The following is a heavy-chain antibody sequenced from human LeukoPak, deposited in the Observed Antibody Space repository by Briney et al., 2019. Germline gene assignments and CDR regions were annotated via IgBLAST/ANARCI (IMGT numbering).Heavy chain of an antibody. J-gene: IGHJ6*02. V-gene: IGHV4-30-4*01. D-gene: IGHD4-11*01. CDR2: IYHSGIT. Sequence: SQTLSLTCTVSGGSISSGDFYWSWIRQPPEKGLEYIGYIYHSGITFYNPSLRSRVTVSIDTSKNQFSLKLSSVTAADTAVYYCARDRSTVDYYGLDVWGQGTTVIVSS. CDR1: GGSISSGDFY. CDR3: ARDRSTVDYYGLDV.